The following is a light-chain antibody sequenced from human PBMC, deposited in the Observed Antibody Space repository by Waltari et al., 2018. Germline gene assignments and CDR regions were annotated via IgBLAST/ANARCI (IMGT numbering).Light chain of an antibody. CDR2: GAS. V-gene: IGKV3-20*01. Sequence: IALTQPPGTLSLAGGASATLACRASQSVSRSLAWYQQKPGQAPKLLIYGASTRATGIPDRFTGSGSGTDFSLTISSLEPEDFAIYFCQHYVRLPATFGQGTKVEIK. J-gene: IGKJ1*01. CDR1: QSVSRS. CDR3: QHYVRLPAT.